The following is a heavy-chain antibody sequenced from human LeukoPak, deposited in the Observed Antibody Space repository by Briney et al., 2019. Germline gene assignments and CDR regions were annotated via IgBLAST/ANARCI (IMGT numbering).Heavy chain of an antibody. CDR2: ISAYNGNT. V-gene: IGHV1-18*01. Sequence: ASVKVSCKASGYTFTNYGINWVRQAPGQGLEWMGWISAYNGNTIYAQKFQERVTITRDMSTSTAYMELSSLRSEDTAVYYCAALYCGGDCSVYWGQGTLVTVSS. CDR3: AALYCGGDCSVY. J-gene: IGHJ4*02. D-gene: IGHD2-21*02. CDR1: GYTFTNYG.